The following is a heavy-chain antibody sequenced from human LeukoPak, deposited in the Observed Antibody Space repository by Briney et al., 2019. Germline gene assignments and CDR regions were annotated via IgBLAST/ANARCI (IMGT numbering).Heavy chain of an antibody. CDR3: ARVVRYGDYYYYGMDV. V-gene: IGHV1-18*01. D-gene: IGHD1-1*01. J-gene: IGHJ6*02. Sequence: GASVKVSCKASGYTFTSYGISWVRQAPGQGLEGMGWISAYNGNTNYAQKLQGRVTMTTDTSTNTAYMELRSLRSDDTAVYYCARVVRYGDYYYYGMDVWGQGTTVTVSS. CDR2: ISAYNGNT. CDR1: GYTFTSYG.